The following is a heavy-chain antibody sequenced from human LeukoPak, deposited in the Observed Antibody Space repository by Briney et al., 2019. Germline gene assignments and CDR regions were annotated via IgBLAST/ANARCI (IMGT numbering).Heavy chain of an antibody. CDR1: GGSISSYY. J-gene: IGHJ6*03. CDR3: ARGNYDILTSYSYYYYMDV. Sequence: SETLSLTCTVSGGSISSYYWSWIRQPPGKGLEWIGYIYYSGSTNYNPSLKSRVTISVDTSKNQFSLKLSSVTAADTAVYYCARGNYDILTSYSYYYYMDVWGKGTTVTVSS. CDR2: IYYSGST. V-gene: IGHV4-59*01. D-gene: IGHD3-9*01.